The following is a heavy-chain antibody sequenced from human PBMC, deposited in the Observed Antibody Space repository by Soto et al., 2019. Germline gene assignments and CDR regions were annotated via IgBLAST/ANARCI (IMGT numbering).Heavy chain of an antibody. CDR2: ISYDGSNK. J-gene: IGHJ5*02. V-gene: IGHV3-30*18. CDR1: GFTFSSYG. CDR3: AKDLGKADTSSSPPYNWFDP. D-gene: IGHD6-6*01. Sequence: GGSLRLSCAASGFTFSSYGMHWVRQAPGKGLEWVAVISYDGSNKYYADSVKGRFTISRDNSKNTLYLQMNSLRAEDTAVYYCAKDLGKADTSSSPPYNWFDPWGQGTLVTVSS.